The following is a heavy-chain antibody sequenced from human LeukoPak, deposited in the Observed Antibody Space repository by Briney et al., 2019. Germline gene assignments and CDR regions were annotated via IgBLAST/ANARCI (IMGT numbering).Heavy chain of an antibody. V-gene: IGHV3-53*01. CDR2: IHTSGDT. D-gene: IGHD4-17*01. Sequence: GGSLRLSCAASGLTGSHNYVSWVRQAPGKGLEWVSAIHTSGDTYYADSVKGRFTISRDTSKNTLYLQINSLRVEDTAVYYCIVFGDSNHWGQGTLVTVSS. CDR3: IVFGDSNH. CDR1: GLTGSHNY. J-gene: IGHJ5*02.